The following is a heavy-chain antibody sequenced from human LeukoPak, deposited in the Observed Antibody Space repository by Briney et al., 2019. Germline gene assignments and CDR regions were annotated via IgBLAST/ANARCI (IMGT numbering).Heavy chain of an antibody. CDR3: ATSGERDSSSWYPDAFDI. Sequence: PSETLSLTCTVSGGSISSGGYYWSWIRQHPGKGLEWIGYIYTSGSTNYNPSLKSRVTISVDTSKNQFSLKLSSVTAADTAVYYCATSGERDSSSWYPDAFDIWGQGTMVTVSS. CDR2: IYTSGST. D-gene: IGHD6-13*01. J-gene: IGHJ3*02. V-gene: IGHV4-61*08. CDR1: GGSISSGGYY.